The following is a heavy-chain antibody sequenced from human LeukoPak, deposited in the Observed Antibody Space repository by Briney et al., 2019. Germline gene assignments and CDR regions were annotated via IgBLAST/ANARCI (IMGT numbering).Heavy chain of an antibody. CDR2: IYPSGST. Sequence: SETLSLTCTISGGSINSYYWSWIRQPAGKGLEWIGRIYPSGSTNYNPSLNSRVTMSVDTSKNHFSLHLSSVTAADTAVYYCAKTSFGIGSFWFFDLWGRGAQVTVSS. CDR1: GGSINSYY. V-gene: IGHV4-4*07. D-gene: IGHD1-26*01. J-gene: IGHJ2*01. CDR3: AKTSFGIGSFWFFDL.